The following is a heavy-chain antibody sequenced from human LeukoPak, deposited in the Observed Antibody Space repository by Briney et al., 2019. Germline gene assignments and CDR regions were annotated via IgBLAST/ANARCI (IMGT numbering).Heavy chain of an antibody. D-gene: IGHD6-13*01. Sequence: PSETLSLTCAVYGGSFSGYYWSWIRQPPGKGLEWIGEINHSGSTNYNPSLKSRVTISVDTSKNQFSLKLSSVTAADTAMYYCARGSRLRQQLAHYYYYYYMDVWGKGTTVTVSS. CDR3: ARGSRLRQQLAHYYYYYYMDV. V-gene: IGHV4-34*01. CDR1: GGSFSGYY. CDR2: INHSGST. J-gene: IGHJ6*03.